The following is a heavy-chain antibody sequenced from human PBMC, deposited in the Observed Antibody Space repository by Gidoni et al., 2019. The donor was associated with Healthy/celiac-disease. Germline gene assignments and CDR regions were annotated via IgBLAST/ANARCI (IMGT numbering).Heavy chain of an antibody. V-gene: IGHV4-39*01. Sequence: QLQLQESVPRLVQPSATLSLTCTVPGGSICSSSYYWGWIRQPPGQGLGRIGSIYYSGSTYYNPSLKSLVTISVDTSKNQFSLKLSSVTAADTAVYDCAIVAVAGTDAFDIWGQGTMVTVSS. J-gene: IGHJ3*02. CDR1: GGSICSSSYY. CDR2: IYYSGST. D-gene: IGHD6-19*01. CDR3: AIVAVAGTDAFDI.